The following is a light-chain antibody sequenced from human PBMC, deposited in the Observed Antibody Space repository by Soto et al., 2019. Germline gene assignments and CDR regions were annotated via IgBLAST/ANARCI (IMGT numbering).Light chain of an antibody. CDR1: QSVSRH. V-gene: IGKV3-15*01. Sequence: EIVLTQSPATLSLSPGERATLSCRASQSVSRHLAWYQQKPGQAPRLLIYGASTRATGIPARFSGSGSGTEFTLTISSLQSEDFAVYYCQQYNNWPPMYTFGQGTKLEIK. J-gene: IGKJ2*01. CDR2: GAS. CDR3: QQYNNWPPMYT.